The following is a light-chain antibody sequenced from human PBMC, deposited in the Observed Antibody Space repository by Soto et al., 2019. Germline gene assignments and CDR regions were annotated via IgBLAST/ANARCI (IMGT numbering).Light chain of an antibody. CDR3: QQYNNWPLWT. CDR1: QSISSW. V-gene: IGKV1-5*03. J-gene: IGKJ1*01. CDR2: KAS. Sequence: DIQMTQSPSTLSASVGDRVTITCRASQSISSWLAWYQQKPGKAPKLLIYKASSLESGVPSRFSGSGSGTEFTLTISSLQPDDFATYYCQQYNNWPLWTFGQGTKVEIK.